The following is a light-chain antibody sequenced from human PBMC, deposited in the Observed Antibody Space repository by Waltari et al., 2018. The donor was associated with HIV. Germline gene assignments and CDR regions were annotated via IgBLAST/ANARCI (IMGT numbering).Light chain of an antibody. Sequence: QSPLTQPASVSASPGQSITISCPGSPSAIGAYNYVSWYQQGPGKAPKLIIYEVSNRPSGVSNRFSGSKSGNTASLTISGLQPEDEADYFCGSFSTISTLIFGGGTKVTVL. CDR1: PSAIGAYNY. CDR2: EVS. V-gene: IGLV2-14*01. J-gene: IGLJ2*01. CDR3: GSFSTISTLI.